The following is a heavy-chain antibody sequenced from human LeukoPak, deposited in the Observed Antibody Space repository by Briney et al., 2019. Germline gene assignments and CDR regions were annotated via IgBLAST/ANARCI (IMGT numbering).Heavy chain of an antibody. CDR2: ISYDGSNK. D-gene: IGHD2-15*01. Sequence: PGGSLRLSCAASGFTFSSYGMHWVRQAPGKGLEWVAVISYDGSNKYYADSVKGRFTISRDNSKNTLSLQMNSLRAEDTAVYYCAKSAETGSGGSIDYYGIDVWGQGTTVTVSS. J-gene: IGHJ6*02. CDR3: AKSAETGSGGSIDYYGIDV. V-gene: IGHV3-30*18. CDR1: GFTFSSYG.